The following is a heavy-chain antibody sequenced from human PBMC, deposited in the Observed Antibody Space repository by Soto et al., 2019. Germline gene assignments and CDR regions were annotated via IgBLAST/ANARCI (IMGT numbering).Heavy chain of an antibody. CDR2: IIPIFGTA. CDR3: ASALVPAADGELWYGEHFDY. J-gene: IGHJ4*02. CDR1: GGTFSSYA. V-gene: IGHV1-69*12. D-gene: IGHD2-2*01. Sequence: QVQLVQSGAEVKKPGSSVKVSCKASGGTFSSYAISWVRQAPGQGLEWMGGIIPIFGTANYAQKFQGRVTITADESTSTAYMELSSLRSEDTAGYYCASALVPAADGELWYGEHFDYWGQGTLVTVSS.